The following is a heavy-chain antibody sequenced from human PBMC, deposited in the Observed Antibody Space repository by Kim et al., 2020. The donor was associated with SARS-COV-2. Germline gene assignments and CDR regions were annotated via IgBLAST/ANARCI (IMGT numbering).Heavy chain of an antibody. Sequence: STSYNPSLKSRVPISVDRSKNQFSMKVSSVTAADTAVYYCARVTAAALFDYWGQGTLVTVSS. CDR2: ST. CDR3: ARVTAAALFDY. J-gene: IGHJ4*02. V-gene: IGHV4-30-2*01. D-gene: IGHD6-13*01.